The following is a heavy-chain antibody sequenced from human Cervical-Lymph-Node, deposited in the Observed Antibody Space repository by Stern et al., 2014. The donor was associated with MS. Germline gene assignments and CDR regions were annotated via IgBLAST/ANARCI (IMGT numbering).Heavy chain of an antibody. CDR3: ARSLVRWRGSSRYPFDP. Sequence: QVQLQQWGAGLLKPSETLSLTCAVYGGSFSGYYWSWIRQPPGKGLEWIGEINHSGSTNYNPSLKSRVTISVDTSKNQFSLKLSSGTAADTAVYYCARSLVRWRGSSRYPFDPWGQGTLVTVSS. D-gene: IGHD6-13*01. J-gene: IGHJ5*02. V-gene: IGHV4-34*01. CDR1: GGSFSGYY. CDR2: INHSGST.